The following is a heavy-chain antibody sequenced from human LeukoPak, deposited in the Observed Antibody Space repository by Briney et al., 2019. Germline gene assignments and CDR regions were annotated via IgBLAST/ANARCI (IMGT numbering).Heavy chain of an antibody. V-gene: IGHV3-21*06. D-gene: IGHD1-26*01. CDR1: GFTFSSYS. Sequence: GGSLRLSCAASGFTFSSYSMNWVRQAPGKGLEWVSSISSSSTYIYYADSVKGRFTISRDNAKNSLYLQMDSLRVEDTAVYYCARDPYSGNYGAYYYYYMDVWGKGTTVTISS. J-gene: IGHJ6*03. CDR3: ARDPYSGNYGAYYYYYMDV. CDR2: ISSSSTYI.